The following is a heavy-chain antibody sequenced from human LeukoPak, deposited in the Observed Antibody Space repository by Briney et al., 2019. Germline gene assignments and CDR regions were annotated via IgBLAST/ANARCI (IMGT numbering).Heavy chain of an antibody. CDR3: ARGHSSGYYLDY. CDR1: GVSFSGYY. J-gene: IGHJ4*02. D-gene: IGHD3-22*01. V-gene: IGHV4-34*01. Sequence: SETLSLTCAVYGVSFSGYYWSWIRQPPGKGLEWIGEINHSGSTNYNPSLKSRVTISVDTSKNQFSLKLSSVPAAETAVYYCARGHSSGYYLDYWGQGTLVTVSS. CDR2: INHSGST.